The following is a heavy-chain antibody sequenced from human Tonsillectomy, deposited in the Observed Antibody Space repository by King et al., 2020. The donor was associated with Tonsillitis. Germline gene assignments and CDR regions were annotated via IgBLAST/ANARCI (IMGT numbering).Heavy chain of an antibody. Sequence: VTLKESGPVLVKPTETLTLTCTVSGFSLSNTTMGVSWIRQPPGKALEWLAFIFSNDEKSYSTSLKSRLTISKDTSKSQVVLTMTNMDPVDTATYYCARIFAGVDTAFLDVWGQGTTVTVSS. D-gene: IGHD5-18*01. CDR1: GFSLSNTTMG. CDR2: IFSNDEK. V-gene: IGHV2-26*01. CDR3: ARIFAGVDTAFLDV. J-gene: IGHJ6*02.